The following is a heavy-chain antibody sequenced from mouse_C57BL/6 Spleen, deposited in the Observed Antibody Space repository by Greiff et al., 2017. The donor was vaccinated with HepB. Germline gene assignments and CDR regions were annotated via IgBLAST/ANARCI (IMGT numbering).Heavy chain of an antibody. Sequence: QVQLQQPGAELVKPGASVKLSCKASGYTFTSYWMQWVKQRPGQGLEWIGEIDPSDSYTNYNQKFKCKATLTVDTSSSSAYMQLSSLTTEDAAVYYCAGHYGSSYGYWGQGTTLTVSS. CDR3: AGHYGSSYGY. CDR1: GYTFTSYW. D-gene: IGHD1-1*01. V-gene: IGHV1-50*01. CDR2: IDPSDSYT. J-gene: IGHJ2*01.